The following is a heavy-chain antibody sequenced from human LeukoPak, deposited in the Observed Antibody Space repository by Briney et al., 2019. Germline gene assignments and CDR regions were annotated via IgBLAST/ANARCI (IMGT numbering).Heavy chain of an antibody. J-gene: IGHJ3*02. D-gene: IGHD3-10*01. Sequence: GESLKISCKGSGFSFTSYWIGWVRQMPGKGLEWMGIIFPGDSDTTYGPSFQGQVTISVDKSITTAYLQWSSLKASDTAMYYCARRYYYGSGSLAFDIWGQGTMVTVSS. V-gene: IGHV5-51*01. CDR2: IFPGDSDT. CDR1: GFSFTSYW. CDR3: ARRYYYGSGSLAFDI.